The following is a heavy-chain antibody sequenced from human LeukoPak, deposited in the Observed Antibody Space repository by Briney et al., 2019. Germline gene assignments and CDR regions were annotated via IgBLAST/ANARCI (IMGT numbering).Heavy chain of an antibody. D-gene: IGHD2-2*03. CDR2: INHSGST. CDR1: GGSFSGYY. V-gene: IGHV4-34*01. J-gene: IGHJ6*03. Sequence: SETLSLTCAVHGGSFSGYYWSWIRQPPGKGLEWIGEINHSGSTNYNPSLKSRVTISVDTSKNQFSLKLSSVTAADTAVYYCARGARGYCSSTSCCAGIFDYYYYYMDVWGKGTTVTVSS. CDR3: ARGARGYCSSTSCCAGIFDYYYYYMDV.